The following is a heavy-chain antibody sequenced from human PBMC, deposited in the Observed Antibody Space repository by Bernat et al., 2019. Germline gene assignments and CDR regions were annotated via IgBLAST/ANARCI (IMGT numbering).Heavy chain of an antibody. D-gene: IGHD5/OR15-5a*01. J-gene: IGHJ4*02. CDR2: INSDGSST. V-gene: IGHV3-74*01. Sequence: EVQLVESGGGLVQPGGSLRLSCAASGFTFSSYWMHWVRQAPGKGLVWVSRINSDGSSTSYADSVKGRFTISRDNAKNTLYLQMNSLRAEDTAVYYCARVMSESPSVDRHFDLWGQGARVTVSS. CDR1: GFTFSSYW. CDR3: ARVMSESPSVDRHFDL.